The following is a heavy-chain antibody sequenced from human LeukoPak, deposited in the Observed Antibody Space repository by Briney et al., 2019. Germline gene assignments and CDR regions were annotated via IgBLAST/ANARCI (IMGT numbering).Heavy chain of an antibody. D-gene: IGHD6-13*01. CDR2: INPNSGGT. V-gene: IGHV1-2*02. Sequence: ASVKVSCKASGYTFTGYYMHWVRQAPGRGLEWMGWINPNSGGTNYAQKFQGRVTMTRDTSISTAYMELSRLRSDDTAVYYCVRSSWSFNWFDPWGQGTLVTVSS. J-gene: IGHJ5*02. CDR3: VRSSWSFNWFDP. CDR1: GYTFTGYY.